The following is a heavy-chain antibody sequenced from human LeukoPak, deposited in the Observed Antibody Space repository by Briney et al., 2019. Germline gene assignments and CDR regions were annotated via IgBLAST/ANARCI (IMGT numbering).Heavy chain of an antibody. CDR2: ISYDGSNK. J-gene: IGHJ4*02. D-gene: IGHD2-2*01. Sequence: GGSLRLSCAVSGFTFSSYGMHWVRQAPGKGLEWVAVISYDGSNKYYADSVKGRFTVSRDNSKNMLYLQMNSLRAEDTAVYYCARRYCSSTSCLLDYWGQGTLVTVSS. V-gene: IGHV3-30*03. CDR3: ARRYCSSTSCLLDY. CDR1: GFTFSSYG.